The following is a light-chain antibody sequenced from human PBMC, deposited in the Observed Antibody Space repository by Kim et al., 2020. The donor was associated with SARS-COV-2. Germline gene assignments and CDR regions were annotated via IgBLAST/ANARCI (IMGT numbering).Light chain of an antibody. Sequence: APGKTAAITCGGNNSASKHVHWYQQKPGLAPVLVIYHDTDRPSGIPERFSGSNSGDTATLTISWVEAGDEADYYCQVWDTSSDHPVFGGGTQLTVL. CDR1: NSASKH. CDR2: HDT. V-gene: IGLV3-21*04. CDR3: QVWDTSSDHPV. J-gene: IGLJ2*01.